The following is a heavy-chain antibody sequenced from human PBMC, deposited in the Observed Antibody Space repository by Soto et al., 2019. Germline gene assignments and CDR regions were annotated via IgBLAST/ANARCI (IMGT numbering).Heavy chain of an antibody. D-gene: IGHD1-1*01. J-gene: IGHJ4*02. Sequence: GGSLRLSCAASGFSFRNYAMTWVRQAPGKGLEWVSGLSGSGTMRYYADSVRGRFIISRDNAKNTLFLQMDNLRVEDSAVYCCAKEAEENENVPIPGDNWGQGTPVTVSS. V-gene: IGHV3-23*01. CDR1: GFSFRNYA. CDR3: AKEAEENENVPIPGDN. CDR2: LSGSGTMR.